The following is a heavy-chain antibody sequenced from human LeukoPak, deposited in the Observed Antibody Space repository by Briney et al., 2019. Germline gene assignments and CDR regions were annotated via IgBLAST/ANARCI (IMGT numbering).Heavy chain of an antibody. J-gene: IGHJ6*03. CDR2: INPSGGRT. V-gene: IGHV1-46*01. Sequence: ASVKVSCKASGYTFTSYYMHWVRQAPGQGLEGMGIINPSGGRTSYAQKFQGRVTLTRDMSTSTVYMELSSLRSEDTAVYYCARAPGEGGYDSEYMDVWGKGTTVIVSS. D-gene: IGHD5-12*01. CDR1: GYTFTSYY. CDR3: ARAPGEGGYDSEYMDV.